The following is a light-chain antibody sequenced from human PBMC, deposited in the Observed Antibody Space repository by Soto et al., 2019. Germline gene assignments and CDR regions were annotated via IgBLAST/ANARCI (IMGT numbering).Light chain of an antibody. Sequence: EIVMTQSPGTLSLSPGERATISCRASQVIGSRYLAWYHQKSGQAPRLLIYGASSRATGIPDRFSGSGSGTDFTLTISRLEPEDFGVYYWQQFGSSIPHTFGQGIKLEIK. CDR3: QQFGSSIPHT. CDR2: GAS. J-gene: IGKJ2*01. V-gene: IGKV3-20*01. CDR1: QVIGSRY.